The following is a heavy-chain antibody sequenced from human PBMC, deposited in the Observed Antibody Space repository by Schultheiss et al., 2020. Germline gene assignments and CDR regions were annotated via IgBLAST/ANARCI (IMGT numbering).Heavy chain of an antibody. Sequence: SETLSLTCAVYGGSFSGYYWSWIRQPPGKGLEWIGSIYHSGSTNYNPSLKSRVTISVDTSKNQFSLKLSSVTAADTAVYYCARDRGGYSHYDLWGQGTLVTVSS. CDR1: GGSFSGYY. V-gene: IGHV4-34*01. CDR2: IYHSGST. CDR3: ARDRGGYSHYDL. J-gene: IGHJ5*02. D-gene: IGHD4-11*01.